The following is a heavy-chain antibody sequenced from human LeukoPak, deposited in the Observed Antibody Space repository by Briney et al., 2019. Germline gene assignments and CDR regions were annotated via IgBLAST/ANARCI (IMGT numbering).Heavy chain of an antibody. CDR3: ARGIHRKGPGAPAWEDV. CDR1: GFTFSSYS. J-gene: IGHJ6*04. D-gene: IGHD1-26*01. Sequence: GGSLRLSCAASGFTFSSYSMNWVRQAPGKGLEWVSSISSSSSYIYYADSVKGRFTISRDNAKNSLYLQMNSLRAEDTAVYYCARGIHRKGPGAPAWEDVWGKGTTVTVSS. V-gene: IGHV3-21*01. CDR2: ISSSSSYI.